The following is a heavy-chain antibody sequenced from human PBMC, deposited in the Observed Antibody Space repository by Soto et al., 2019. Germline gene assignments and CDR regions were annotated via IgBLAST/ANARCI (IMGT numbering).Heavy chain of an antibody. J-gene: IGHJ3*02. CDR3: AHRSSILWFGEFDAFDI. CDR2: IYWDDDK. D-gene: IGHD3-10*01. Sequence: QITLKESGPTLVKPTQPLTLTCTFSGFSLSTSGVGVGWIRQPPGKALEWLALIYWDDDKRYSPSLKSRLTITKDTSKNQVVLTMTNMDPVDTATYYCAHRSSILWFGEFDAFDIWGQGTMVTVSS. CDR1: GFSLSTSGVG. V-gene: IGHV2-5*02.